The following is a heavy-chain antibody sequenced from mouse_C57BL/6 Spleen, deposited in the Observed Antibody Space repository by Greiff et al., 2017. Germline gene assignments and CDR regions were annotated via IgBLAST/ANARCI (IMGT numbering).Heavy chain of an antibody. D-gene: IGHD1-1*01. Sequence: EVKVVESGPGMVKPSQSLSLTCTVTGYSITSGYDWHWIRHFPGNKLEWMGYISYSGSTNYNPSLKSRISITHDTSKNHFVLKLNSVTTEDTATYYCARADYGSPLYYAMDYWGQGTSVTVSS. CDR1: GYSITSGYD. J-gene: IGHJ4*01. CDR3: ARADYGSPLYYAMDY. CDR2: ISYSGST. V-gene: IGHV3-1*01.